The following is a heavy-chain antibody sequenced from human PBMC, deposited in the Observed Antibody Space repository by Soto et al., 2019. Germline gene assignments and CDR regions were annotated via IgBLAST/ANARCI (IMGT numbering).Heavy chain of an antibody. CDR1: GGSISSGDYY. CDR3: ARARGARYFDY. J-gene: IGHJ4*02. D-gene: IGHD2-15*01. CDR2: IYYSGST. V-gene: IGHV4-30-4*01. Sequence: QVQLQESGPGLVKPSQTLSLTCTVSGGSISSGDYYWSWIRQPPGKGLEWIGYIYYSGSTYYNPSLKSRVTLSVDTSKNQFSLRLSSVTDADTAVYYCARARGARYFDYWGQGTLVTVSS.